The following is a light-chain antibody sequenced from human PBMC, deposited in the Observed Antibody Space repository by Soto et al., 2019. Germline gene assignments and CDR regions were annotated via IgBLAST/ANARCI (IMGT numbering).Light chain of an antibody. J-gene: IGKJ5*01. CDR1: QSVNTL. CDR2: RTS. V-gene: IGKV3-15*01. CDR3: QQYNNWPIT. Sequence: EIVLTQSPATLSVSPGETATLSCWASQSVNTLLAWYRQKPGQAPRLLIYRTSTRATGIAARFSGSGTGTEFTLTISSLQSEDFAVYYCQQYNNWPITLGQGTRLEIK.